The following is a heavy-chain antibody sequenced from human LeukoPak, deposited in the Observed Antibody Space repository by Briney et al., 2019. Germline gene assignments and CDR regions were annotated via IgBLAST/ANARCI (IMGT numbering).Heavy chain of an antibody. CDR1: GGSISSSSYY. CDR3: ARVGIAAAPGVWFDP. V-gene: IGHV4-39*07. D-gene: IGHD6-13*01. Sequence: SETLSLTCTVSGGSISSSSYYWGWIRQPPGKGLEWIGSIYYSGSTYYNPSLKGRVTISVDTSKNQFSLKLSSVTAADTAVYYCARVGIAAAPGVWFDPWGQGTLVTVSS. CDR2: IYYSGST. J-gene: IGHJ5*02.